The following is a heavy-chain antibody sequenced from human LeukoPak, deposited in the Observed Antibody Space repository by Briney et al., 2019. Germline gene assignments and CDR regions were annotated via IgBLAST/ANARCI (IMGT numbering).Heavy chain of an antibody. D-gene: IGHD2-15*01. Sequence: SETLSLTCAVYGGSFSGYYWSWIRQPPGKGLEWIGEINHSGSTNYNPSLKSRVTISVDTSKNQFSLKLSSVTAADTAVYYCATTVGYCSGGSCYGWFDPWGQGTLVTVSS. CDR3: ATTVGYCSGGSCYGWFDP. J-gene: IGHJ5*02. CDR1: GGSFSGYY. CDR2: INHSGST. V-gene: IGHV4-34*01.